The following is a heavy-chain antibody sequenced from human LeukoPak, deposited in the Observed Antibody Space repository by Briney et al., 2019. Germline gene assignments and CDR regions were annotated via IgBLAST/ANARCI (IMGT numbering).Heavy chain of an antibody. D-gene: IGHD3-3*01. CDR3: AKAPHRRITIFNKYYFDY. CDR2: ISGSGGST. V-gene: IGHV3-23*01. Sequence: GGSLRLSCAASGFTFSSYAMSWVRQAPGKGLEWVSAISGSGGSTYYADSVKGRFTISRDNSKNTLYLQMNSLSAEDTAVYYCAKAPHRRITIFNKYYFDYWGQGTLVTVSS. J-gene: IGHJ4*02. CDR1: GFTFSSYA.